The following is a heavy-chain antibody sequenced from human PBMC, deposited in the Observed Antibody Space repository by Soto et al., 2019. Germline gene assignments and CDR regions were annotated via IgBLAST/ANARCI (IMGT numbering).Heavy chain of an antibody. CDR3: ARGSGLLWFGELLPVRYYYYYMDV. D-gene: IGHD3-10*01. CDR2: TYYRSKWYN. V-gene: IGHV6-1*01. Sequence: PSQTLSLTCVISGDSVSSNSAAWNWIRQSPSRGLEWLGRTYYRSKWYNDYAVSVKSRITINPDTSKNQFSLQLNSVTPEDTAVYYCARGSGLLWFGELLPVRYYYYYMDVWGKGTTVTVSS. J-gene: IGHJ6*03. CDR1: GDSVSSNSAA.